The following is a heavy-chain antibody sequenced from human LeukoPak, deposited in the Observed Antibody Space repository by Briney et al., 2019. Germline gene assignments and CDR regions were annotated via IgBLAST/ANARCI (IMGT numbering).Heavy chain of an antibody. J-gene: IGHJ5*02. CDR1: GASISSYY. CDR3: ARGGSGPRRFDP. D-gene: IGHD3-10*01. Sequence: SETLSLTCTVSGASISSYYWSWIRQPPGKGLEWIGEINHSGSTNYNPSLKSRVTISVDTSKNQFSLKLSSVTAADTAVYYCARGGSGPRRFDPWGQGTLVTVSS. V-gene: IGHV4-34*01. CDR2: INHSGST.